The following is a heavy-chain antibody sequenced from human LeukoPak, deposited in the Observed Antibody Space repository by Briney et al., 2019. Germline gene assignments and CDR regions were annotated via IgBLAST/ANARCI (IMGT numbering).Heavy chain of an antibody. V-gene: IGHV1-2*02. Sequence: ASVKVSCKASGYTFTGYCMHWVRQAPGQGLEWMGWINPNSGGTNYAQKFQGRVTMTRDTSISTAYMELSRLRSDDTAVYYCARERYYDSSGYYRWGQGTLVTVSS. CDR3: ARERYYDSSGYYR. CDR2: INPNSGGT. D-gene: IGHD3-22*01. J-gene: IGHJ5*02. CDR1: GYTFTGYC.